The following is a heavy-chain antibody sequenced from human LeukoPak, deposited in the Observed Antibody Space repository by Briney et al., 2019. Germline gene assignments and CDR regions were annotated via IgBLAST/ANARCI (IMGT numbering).Heavy chain of an antibody. Sequence: GRSLRLSCAASGFTFSSYAMHWVRQAPGKGLEWVAVISYDGSNKYYADSVKGRFTISRDNSKNTLYRQMNSLRAEDTAVYYCARDQGYDSSGYALDYWGQGTLVTVSS. CDR2: ISYDGSNK. CDR1: GFTFSSYA. J-gene: IGHJ4*02. V-gene: IGHV3-30-3*01. CDR3: ARDQGYDSSGYALDY. D-gene: IGHD3-22*01.